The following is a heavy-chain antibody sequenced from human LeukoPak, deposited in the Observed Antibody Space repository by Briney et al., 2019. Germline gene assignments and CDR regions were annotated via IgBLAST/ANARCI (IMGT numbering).Heavy chain of an antibody. D-gene: IGHD3-10*01. J-gene: IGHJ4*02. CDR2: IYYSGST. CDR1: GGSISSYY. V-gene: IGHV4-59*01. Sequence: SETLSLTCTVSGGSISSYYWSWIRQPPGKGLEWIGYIYYSGSTNYNPSLKSRVTISVDTSKNQFSLKLSSVTAADTAVYYCARAPRYGSGSPTDYWGQGTLVTVSS. CDR3: ARAPRYGSGSPTDY.